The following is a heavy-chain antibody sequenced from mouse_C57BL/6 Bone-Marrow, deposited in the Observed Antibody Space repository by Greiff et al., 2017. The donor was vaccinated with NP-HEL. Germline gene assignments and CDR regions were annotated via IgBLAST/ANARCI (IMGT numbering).Heavy chain of an antibody. J-gene: IGHJ4*01. V-gene: IGHV1-82*01. CDR2: IYPGDGDT. CDR1: GYAFSSSW. D-gene: IGHD1-1*01. Sequence: LEESGPELVKPGASVKISCKASGYAFSSSWMNWVKQRPGKGLEWIGRIYPGDGDTTYNGKFKGKATLTADKSSSTAYMQLSSLTSEDSAVYFCARKGGYYYGSSLYYAMDYWGQGTSVTVSS. CDR3: ARKGGYYYGSSLYYAMDY.